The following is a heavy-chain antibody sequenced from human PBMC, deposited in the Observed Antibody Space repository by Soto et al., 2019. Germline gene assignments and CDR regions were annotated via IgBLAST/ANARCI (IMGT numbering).Heavy chain of an antibody. Sequence: QVQLVESGGGVVQPGRSLRLSCAASGFRFSNYGMHWVRQAPGKGLEWLAVIVADGTGLHYADSVRGRFTISRDNPNNTLYHKLNKLGADDSATYFCARDDYHPDHGIDHWGQGTLVTVSS. CDR3: ARDDYHPDHGIDH. J-gene: IGHJ4*02. CDR1: GFRFSNYG. D-gene: IGHD3-16*01. CDR2: IVADGTGL. V-gene: IGHV3-33*01.